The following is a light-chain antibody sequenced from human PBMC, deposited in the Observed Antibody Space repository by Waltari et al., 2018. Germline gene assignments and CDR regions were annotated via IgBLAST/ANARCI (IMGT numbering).Light chain of an antibody. CDR1: SSEFGGYTD. V-gene: IGLV2-14*01. CDR3: SSYTSSSVV. Sequence: QSARTQPASVSGSAGQSITISGTGTSSEFGGYTDVSWYQQHPGKAPKLMIYEVSNRPSGVSNRFSGSKSGNTASLTISGLQAEDEADYYCSSYTSSSVVFGGGTTLTVL. J-gene: IGLJ2*01. CDR2: EVS.